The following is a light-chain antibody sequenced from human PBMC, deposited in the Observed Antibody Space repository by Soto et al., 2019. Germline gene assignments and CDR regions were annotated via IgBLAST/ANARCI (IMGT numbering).Light chain of an antibody. V-gene: IGLV2-14*01. J-gene: IGLJ1*01. CDR2: DVS. CDR1: SSDVGGYNY. Sequence: QSVLAQPASVSGSPGQSITISCTGTSSDVGGYNYVSWYQQHPGKAPKLMMYDVSNRPSGVSNRFSGSKSGNTASLTISGLQAEDEADYYCSSYTSSSTLRVFGTGTKVTVL. CDR3: SSYTSSSTLRV.